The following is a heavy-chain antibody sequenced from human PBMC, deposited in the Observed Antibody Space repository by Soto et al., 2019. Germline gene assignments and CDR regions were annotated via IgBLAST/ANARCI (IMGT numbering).Heavy chain of an antibody. J-gene: IGHJ5*02. Sequence: QVQLQESGPGLVKPSQTLSLTCTVSGGSISSGGYYWSWIRQHPGKGLEWIGYIYYSGSTYYNPSLKSRVTISVDTSKNQFSLKLSSVTAADTAVYYCARVFTQELSGYYVRWFDPWGQGTLVTVSS. CDR2: IYYSGST. V-gene: IGHV4-31*03. CDR3: ARVFTQELSGYYVRWFDP. D-gene: IGHD3-22*01. CDR1: GGSISSGGYY.